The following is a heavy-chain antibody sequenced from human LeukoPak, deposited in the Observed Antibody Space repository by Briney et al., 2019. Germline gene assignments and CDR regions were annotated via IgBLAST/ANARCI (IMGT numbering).Heavy chain of an antibody. Sequence: PSGTLSLTCPVSGVSISSGGYYWSWIRQHPGKGLEWIGYIYYSGSTYYNPSLKSRVTISVDTSKNQFSLKLSSVTAADTAVYYCARSPPDMGVATLFDYWGQGTLVTVSS. CDR2: IYYSGST. CDR1: GVSISSGGYY. CDR3: ARSPPDMGVATLFDY. D-gene: IGHD5-12*01. J-gene: IGHJ4*02. V-gene: IGHV4-31*03.